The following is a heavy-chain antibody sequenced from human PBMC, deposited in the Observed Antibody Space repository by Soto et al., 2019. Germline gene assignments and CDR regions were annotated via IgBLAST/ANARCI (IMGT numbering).Heavy chain of an antibody. D-gene: IGHD4-17*01. Sequence: ASVKVSCKASGGTFSTSAISWVRQAPGQGLEWVGGIVPIFGTPHYAQKFQGRVTITADKSTTTAYMELSSLTSADTAAYYCASAMTTVTSCDFWGQGTLVNVSS. J-gene: IGHJ4*02. V-gene: IGHV1-69*06. CDR1: GGTFSTSA. CDR2: IVPIFGTP. CDR3: ASAMTTVTSCDF.